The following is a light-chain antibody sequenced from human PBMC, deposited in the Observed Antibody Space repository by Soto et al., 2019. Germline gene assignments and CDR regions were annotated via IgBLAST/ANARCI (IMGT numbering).Light chain of an antibody. V-gene: IGLV2-23*02. J-gene: IGLJ2*01. CDR3: CSYAGSSTVV. CDR1: SSDVGSYNL. Sequence: QSALTQPASVSGSPGQSRTISCTGTSSDVGSYNLVSWYQQHSGKAPKLMIYEVSKRPSGVSNRFSGSKSGNTASLTISGLQAEDEAAYYCCSYAGSSTVVFGGGTKLTVL. CDR2: EVS.